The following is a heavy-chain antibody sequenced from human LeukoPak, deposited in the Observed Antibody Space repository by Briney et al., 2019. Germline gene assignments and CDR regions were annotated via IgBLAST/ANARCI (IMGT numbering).Heavy chain of an antibody. J-gene: IGHJ4*02. D-gene: IGHD3-3*01. CDR2: INHSGST. CDR1: GGSFSGYY. V-gene: IGHV4-34*01. Sequence: SETLSLTRAVCGGSFSGYYWSWLRQPPGKGREWIGEINHSGSTNYHPPPKRRVTISVDTSNNQFSLKLSSVPAADTAVYYCARGGFWSGYPHRTKFDYWGQGTLVTVSS. CDR3: ARGGFWSGYPHRTKFDY.